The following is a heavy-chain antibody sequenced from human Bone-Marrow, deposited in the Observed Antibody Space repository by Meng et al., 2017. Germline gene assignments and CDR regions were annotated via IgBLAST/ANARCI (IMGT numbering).Heavy chain of an antibody. J-gene: IGHJ5*02. D-gene: IGHD3-3*01. V-gene: IGHV4-4*02. Sequence: GRLQGSGPGLVRPSGTLSRTGACAGASSSSSHGWGWVRQPPGKGLEWIGEIYHDGSTNYTPSLKSRVTISVDKSKNQFSLKLSSVTAADTAVYYCARAAYDIWSGYAPWGQGSLVTVSS. CDR2: IYHDGST. CDR1: GASSSSSHG. CDR3: ARAAYDIWSGYAP.